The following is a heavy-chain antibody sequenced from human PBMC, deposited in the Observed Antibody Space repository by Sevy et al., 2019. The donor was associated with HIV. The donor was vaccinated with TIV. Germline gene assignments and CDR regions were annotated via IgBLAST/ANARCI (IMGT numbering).Heavy chain of an antibody. V-gene: IGHV3-7*03. CDR1: GFTFSNYW. CDR2: IKRDGSEK. J-gene: IGHJ6*02. CDR3: ARDCNSATCLWGLDV. Sequence: VGSLRLSCVASGFTFSNYWMSWVRQAPGKGLEWVANIKRDGSEKYYVASVKGRFAISRDNDKTSLYLQMNSLRDEDTAVYYCARDCNSATCLWGLDVWGPGTTVTVSS. D-gene: IGHD1-26*01.